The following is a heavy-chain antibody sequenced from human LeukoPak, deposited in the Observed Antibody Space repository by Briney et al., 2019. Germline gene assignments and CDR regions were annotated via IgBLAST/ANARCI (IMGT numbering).Heavy chain of an antibody. CDR1: GGSLNNYY. CDR3: VRHGESGRHHAYFDY. J-gene: IGHJ4*02. Sequence: PSETLSLTCTVSGGSLNNYYWGWIRQATGKGLEWIGCTYFSGSTNYNSSLKSRVTISVDTSKNQFSLKVNSVTAGDTAIYYCVRHGESGRHHAYFDYWGQGALVTVSS. V-gene: IGHV4-59*08. CDR2: TYFSGST. D-gene: IGHD3-10*01.